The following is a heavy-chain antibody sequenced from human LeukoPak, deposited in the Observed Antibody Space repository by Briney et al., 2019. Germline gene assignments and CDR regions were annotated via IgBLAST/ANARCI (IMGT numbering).Heavy chain of an antibody. J-gene: IGHJ4*02. D-gene: IGHD6-19*01. Sequence: PGGSLRLSCAASGFTFSSYGMHWVRQAPGKGLDWVAFIRYDGGNKYYADSVKGRFTISRDNSKNTLYLQMNSLRAEDTAVYYCAKADSGWPYYFDYWGQGTLVTVSS. CDR3: AKADSGWPYYFDY. V-gene: IGHV3-30*02. CDR2: IRYDGGNK. CDR1: GFTFSSYG.